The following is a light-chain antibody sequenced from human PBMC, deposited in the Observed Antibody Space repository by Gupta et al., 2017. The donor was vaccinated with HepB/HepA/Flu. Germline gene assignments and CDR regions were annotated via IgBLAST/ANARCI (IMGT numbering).Light chain of an antibody. CDR2: DAS. CDR3: QQRSTVYT. J-gene: IGKJ2*01. Sequence: EIVLTQSPATLSLSPGERATLSCRASQSVSSYLAWYQQKPGQAPRLLIYDASNRATGIPARFSGSGSGTDFTLTISSLEPEDFAVYYWQQRSTVYTFGQGTKLEIK. V-gene: IGKV3-11*01. CDR1: QSVSSY.